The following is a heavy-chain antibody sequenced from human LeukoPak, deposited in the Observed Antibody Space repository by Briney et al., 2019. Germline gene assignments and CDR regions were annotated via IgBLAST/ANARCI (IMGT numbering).Heavy chain of an antibody. V-gene: IGHV3-33*01. CDR2: IWSDGSNE. CDR3: ARDADTSGSYWYFDL. D-gene: IGHD3-22*01. Sequence: GRSLRLSCAASGFTLSYYGMHWVRQAPGKGLEWVALIWSDGSNESYADSVEGRFTISRDTSRNTLYLQMHSLRAEDTAVYYCARDADTSGSYWYFDLWGRGTQVTVSS. CDR1: GFTLSYYG. J-gene: IGHJ2*01.